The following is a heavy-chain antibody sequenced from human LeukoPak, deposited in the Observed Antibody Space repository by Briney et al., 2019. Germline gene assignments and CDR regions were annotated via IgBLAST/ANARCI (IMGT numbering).Heavy chain of an antibody. J-gene: IGHJ3*02. V-gene: IGHV4-39*01. CDR1: GGSISSSSYY. D-gene: IGHD3-22*01. CDR2: IYYSGST. CDR3: ARSKYYYDSSEGSGPFDI. Sequence: SETLSLTCTVSGGSISSSSYYWGWIRQPPGKGLEWIGSIYYSGSTYYNPSLKSRVTISVDTSKNQFSLKLSSVTAADTAVYYCARSKYYYDSSEGSGPFDIWGQGTMVTVSS.